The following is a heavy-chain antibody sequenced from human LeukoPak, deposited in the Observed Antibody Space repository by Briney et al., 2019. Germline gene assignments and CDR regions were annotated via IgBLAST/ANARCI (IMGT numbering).Heavy chain of an antibody. J-gene: IGHJ4*02. CDR3: ARGKNYDFWSGYYGLDY. D-gene: IGHD3-3*01. CDR1: GGSFSGYY. CDR2: INHSGST. V-gene: IGHV4-34*01. Sequence: SETLSLTCAVYGGSFSGYYWSWIRQPPGKGLEWIGEINHSGSTNYSPSLKSRVTISVDTSKNQFSLKLSSVTAADTAVYYCARGKNYDFWSGYYGLDYWGQGTLVTVSS.